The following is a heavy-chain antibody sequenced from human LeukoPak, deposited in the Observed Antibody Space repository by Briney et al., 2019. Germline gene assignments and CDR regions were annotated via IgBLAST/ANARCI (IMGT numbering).Heavy chain of an antibody. D-gene: IGHD2/OR15-2a*01. CDR1: GGSISSFY. CDR3: ARVVSSVYYYMDV. Sequence: SETLSLTCTVSGGSISSFYWTWIRQPAGKGLQWIGRIFTGGSTNYNPSLQSRVTISMDTSKSQVSLRLRSVTAADTAVYYCARVVSSVYYYMDVWGKGTAVTVSS. J-gene: IGHJ6*03. V-gene: IGHV4-4*07. CDR2: IFTGGST.